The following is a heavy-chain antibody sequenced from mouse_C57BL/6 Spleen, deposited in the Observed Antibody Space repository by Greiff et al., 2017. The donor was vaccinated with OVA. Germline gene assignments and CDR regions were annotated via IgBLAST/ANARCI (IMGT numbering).Heavy chain of an antibody. D-gene: IGHD2-1*01. J-gene: IGHJ2*01. CDR1: GYSFTDYN. CDR3: ARAGGNYPAFDY. CDR2: INPNYGTT. Sequence: LVESGASVKISCKASGYSFTDYNMNWVKQSNGKSLEWIGVINPNYGTTSYNQKFKCKATLTVDQSTSTAYMQLNSLTSEDSAVYYCARAGGNYPAFDYWGQGTTLTVSS. V-gene: IGHV1-39*01.